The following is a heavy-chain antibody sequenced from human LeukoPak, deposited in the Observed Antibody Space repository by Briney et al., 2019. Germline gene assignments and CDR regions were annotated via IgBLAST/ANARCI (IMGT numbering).Heavy chain of an antibody. D-gene: IGHD3-22*01. J-gene: IGHJ4*02. CDR2: ISGSGGST. V-gene: IGHV3-23*01. Sequence: GGSLRLSCAASGFTFSSYAMSWVRQAPGKGLEWVSAISGSGGSTYYADSVKGRFTISRDNSKNTLYLQMNSLRAEETAVYYCARCRRYYDSSGYPDFDYWGQGTLVTVSS. CDR1: GFTFSSYA. CDR3: ARCRRYYDSSGYPDFDY.